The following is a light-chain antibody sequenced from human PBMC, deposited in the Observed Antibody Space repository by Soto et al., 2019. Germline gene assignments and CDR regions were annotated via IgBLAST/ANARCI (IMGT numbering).Light chain of an antibody. J-gene: IGKJ5*01. CDR3: QQYHNWPIT. V-gene: IGKV3-15*01. CDR2: DAS. Sequence: EIVMTQSPTTLSVSPVERATLSCRASQSVSSNLAWHQQKPGQAPRILMYDASTRATGISARFSGSGSGTEFTLTISSLQSEDFAVYYCQQYHNWPITFGQGTRLENK. CDR1: QSVSSN.